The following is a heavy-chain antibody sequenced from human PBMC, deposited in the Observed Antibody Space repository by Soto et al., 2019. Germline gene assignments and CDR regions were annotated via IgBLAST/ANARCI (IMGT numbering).Heavy chain of an antibody. CDR2: IIPIFGTA. V-gene: IGHV1-69*13. CDR1: GGTFSSYA. Sequence: SVKVSCKASGGTFSSYAISWVRQAPGQGLEWMGGIIPIFGTANYAQKFQGRVTITADESTSTAYMELSSLRSEDTAVYYCARGYRRATYYYYGMDVWGQGTTVTVSS. J-gene: IGHJ6*02. CDR3: ARGYRRATYYYYGMDV. D-gene: IGHD2-2*02.